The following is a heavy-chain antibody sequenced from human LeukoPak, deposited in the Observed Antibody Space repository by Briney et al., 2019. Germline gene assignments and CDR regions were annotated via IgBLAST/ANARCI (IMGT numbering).Heavy chain of an antibody. CDR1: GYTFTGYY. D-gene: IGHD3-16*01. V-gene: IGHV1-2*04. J-gene: IGHJ6*02. CDR3: ARGVTWVYGMDV. CDR2: INPNSGGT. Sequence: ASVKVSCKASGYTFTGYYMHWVRQAPGQGLEWMGWINPNSGGTNYAQKFQGWVTMTRDTSISTAYMELSRLRSDDTAVYYCARGVTWVYGMDVWGQGTLVTVSS.